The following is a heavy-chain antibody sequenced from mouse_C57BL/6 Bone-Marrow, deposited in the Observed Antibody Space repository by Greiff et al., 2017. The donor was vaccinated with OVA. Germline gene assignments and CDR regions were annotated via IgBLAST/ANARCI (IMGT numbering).Heavy chain of an antibody. J-gene: IGHJ1*03. CDR3: ARKLGHPCSWYFDV. D-gene: IGHD4-1*01. V-gene: IGHV2-9-1*01. Sequence: VQGVESGPGLVAPSQSLSITCTVSGFSLTSYAISWVRQPPGKGLEWLGVIWIGGGTNYNSALKSRPSIRKDNTKSQVFLKMNSRRTDDTARDYCARKLGHPCSWYFDVWGTGTTVTVSS. CDR1: GFSLTSYA. CDR2: IWIGGGT.